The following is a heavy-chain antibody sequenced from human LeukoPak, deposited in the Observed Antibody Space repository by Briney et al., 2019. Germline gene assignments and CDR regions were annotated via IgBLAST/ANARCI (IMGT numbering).Heavy chain of an antibody. CDR2: ISGSGGST. J-gene: IGHJ4*02. CDR3: AKARNRQWLAHYYFAY. V-gene: IGHV3-23*01. CDR1: GFTFSSYA. Sequence: GGSLRLSCAASGFTFSSYAMSWVRQAPGKGLEWVSAISGSGGSTYYADSVKGRFTISRDNSKNTLYLQMNSLRAEDTAVYYCAKARNRQWLAHYYFAYWGQGPLVTVSS. D-gene: IGHD6-19*01.